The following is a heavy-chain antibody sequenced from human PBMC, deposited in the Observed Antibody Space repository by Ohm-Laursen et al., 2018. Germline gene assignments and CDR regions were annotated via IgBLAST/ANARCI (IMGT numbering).Heavy chain of an antibody. CDR2: INQSGST. Sequence: SGTLSLTCAVNGESSSGYFWNWIRQPPGKGLEWIGEINQSGSTKYNPSLKRRVTLSADSSNSQFSLRLTSVTAADTATYYCARGSGFFKLDVWGQGTTVTVSS. CDR1: GESSSGYF. D-gene: IGHD6-19*01. CDR3: ARGSGFFKLDV. V-gene: IGHV4-34*01. J-gene: IGHJ6*02.